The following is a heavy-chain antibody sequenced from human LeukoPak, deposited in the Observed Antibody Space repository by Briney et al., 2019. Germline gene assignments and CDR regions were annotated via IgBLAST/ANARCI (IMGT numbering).Heavy chain of an antibody. Sequence: GGSLKLSCAASGFTFSGSAMHWVRQASGKGLEWVGRIRSKANSYATAYAASVKGRFTISRDDSKNTAYLQMNSLKTEDTAVYYCTRPSAVDGMDVWGQGTTVTVSS. CDR1: GFTFSGSA. V-gene: IGHV3-73*01. D-gene: IGHD4-23*01. CDR3: TRPSAVDGMDV. J-gene: IGHJ6*02. CDR2: IRSKANSYAT.